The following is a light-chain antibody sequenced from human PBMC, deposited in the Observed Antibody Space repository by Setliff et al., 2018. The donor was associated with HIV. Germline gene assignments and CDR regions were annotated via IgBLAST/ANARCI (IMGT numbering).Light chain of an antibody. J-gene: IGLJ3*02. CDR2: DDR. CDR3: QVWDSSSDQWV. Sequence: ELTQSPSESVAPGKTARISCGGNNIGSYSVHWYQQKPGQAPVLVVYDDRDRPSGIPERFSGSNSGGTATLTITGVAAGDEADYYCQVWDSSSDQWVFGGGTK. V-gene: IGLV3-21*01. CDR1: NIGSYS.